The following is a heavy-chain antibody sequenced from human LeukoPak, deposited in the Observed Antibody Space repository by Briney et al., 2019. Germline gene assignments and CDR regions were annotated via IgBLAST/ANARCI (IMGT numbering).Heavy chain of an antibody. Sequence: GASVKVSCKASGYTFTSYGISWVRQAPGQGLEWMGWISAYNGNTNYAQKLQGRVTMTTDTSTSTAYMELRSLRSDDTAVYYCARNPPLSDFWSGYYTAIRNNWFDPWGQGTLVTVSS. V-gene: IGHV1-18*01. D-gene: IGHD3-3*01. CDR3: ARNPPLSDFWSGYYTAIRNNWFDP. J-gene: IGHJ5*02. CDR2: ISAYNGNT. CDR1: GYTFTSYG.